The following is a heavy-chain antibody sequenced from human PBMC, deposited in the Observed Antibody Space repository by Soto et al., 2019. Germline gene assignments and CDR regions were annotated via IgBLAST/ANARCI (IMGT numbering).Heavy chain of an antibody. J-gene: IGHJ6*02. D-gene: IGHD5-18*01. CDR1: GFTFSSYW. V-gene: IGHV3-30*18. CDR2: ISYDGSNK. Sequence: GGSLRLSCAASGFTFSSYWMHWVRQAPGKGLEWVAVISYDGSNKYYADSVKGRFTISRDNSKNTLYLQMNSLRAEDTAVYYCANSDTAMVTTNKFYYYYGMDVWGQGTTVTVSS. CDR3: ANSDTAMVTTNKFYYYYGMDV.